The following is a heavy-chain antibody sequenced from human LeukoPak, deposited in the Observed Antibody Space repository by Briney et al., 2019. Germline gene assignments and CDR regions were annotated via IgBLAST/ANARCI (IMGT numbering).Heavy chain of an antibody. J-gene: IGHJ5*02. CDR1: GGSFSGYY. V-gene: IGHV4-34*01. D-gene: IGHD4-17*01. CDR2: INHSGST. CDR3: ARGDYVSWFDP. Sequence: PSETLSLTCAVYGGSFSGYYWSWIRQPQGKGLEWIGEINHSGSTNYNPSLKSRVTISVDTSKNQFSLKLSSVTAADTAVYYCARGDYVSWFDPWGQGTLVTVSS.